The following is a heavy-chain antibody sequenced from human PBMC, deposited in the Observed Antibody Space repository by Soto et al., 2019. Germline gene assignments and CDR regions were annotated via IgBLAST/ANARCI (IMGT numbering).Heavy chain of an antibody. D-gene: IGHD3-16*02. V-gene: IGHV4-59*01. J-gene: IGHJ4*02. CDR3: ARMGGFGEISPYFSN. Sequence: QVQLQESGPGLVKPSETLSLTCSISGGSISDYQWSWIRPPPGKGLEWIGYIYYSGRTNYNPSRKSRVTISLSTSTKQVSLRRRSVSAADTAVDFCARMGGFGEISPYFSNWGQGALVTVS. CDR2: IYYSGRT. CDR1: GGSISDYQ.